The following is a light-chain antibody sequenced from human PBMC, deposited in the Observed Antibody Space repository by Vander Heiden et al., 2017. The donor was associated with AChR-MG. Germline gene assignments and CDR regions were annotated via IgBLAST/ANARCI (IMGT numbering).Light chain of an antibody. V-gene: IGLV2-11*01. CDR3: SSYAGPNTFVL. CDR1: ASDVGGYNY. Sequence: QSALTQPRSVSGSPGQSVSISCTGTASDVGGYNYVSWYQHQSGGVPKLIIYDVIKRPSGVPDRFSGSKSASTAFLTISGLQPEDEAQYYCSSYAGPNTFVLFGGGTTLTVL. CDR2: DVI. J-gene: IGLJ2*01.